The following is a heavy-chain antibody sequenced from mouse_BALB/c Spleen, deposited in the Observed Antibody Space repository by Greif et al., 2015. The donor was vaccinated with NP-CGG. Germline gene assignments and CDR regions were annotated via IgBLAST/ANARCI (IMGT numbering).Heavy chain of an antibody. CDR1: GFSLTSYG. V-gene: IGHV2-9*02. Sequence: VQAVESGTGLVAPSQSLSITCTVSGFSLTSYGVHWVRQPPGKGLEWLGVIWAGGSTNYNSALMSRLSISKDNSKSQVFLKMNSLQTDDTAMYYCARDLEDYAMDYWGQGTSVTVSS. CDR2: IWAGGST. J-gene: IGHJ4*01. CDR3: ARDLEDYAMDY.